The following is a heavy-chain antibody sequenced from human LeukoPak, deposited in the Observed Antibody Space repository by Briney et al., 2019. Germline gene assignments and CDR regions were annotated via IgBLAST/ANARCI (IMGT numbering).Heavy chain of an antibody. CDR1: GFTFSSYA. V-gene: IGHV3-30-3*01. CDR2: ISYDGSNK. D-gene: IGHD5-12*01. J-gene: IGHJ4*02. CDR3: ARTMVATFSY. Sequence: GGSLRLSGAASGFTFSSYAMHWVRQAPGKGLEWVAVISYDGSNKYYADSVKGRFTISRDNSKNTLYLQMNSLRAEDTAVYYCARTMVATFSYWGQGTLVTVSS.